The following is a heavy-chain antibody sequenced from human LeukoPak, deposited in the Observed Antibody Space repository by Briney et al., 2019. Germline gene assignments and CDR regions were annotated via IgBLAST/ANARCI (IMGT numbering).Heavy chain of an antibody. CDR1: GFTFSNYV. Sequence: GGSLRLSCAASGFTFSNYVMHWVRQAPGKGLEWVAVISHAGTNKYYPDSVKGRFTISRDNSKNTLYLQMNSLRTEDTAVYYCAKAEGYDILTGLDYWGQGTLVTVSS. CDR3: AKAEGYDILTGLDY. J-gene: IGHJ4*02. V-gene: IGHV3-30-3*01. CDR2: ISHAGTNK. D-gene: IGHD3-9*01.